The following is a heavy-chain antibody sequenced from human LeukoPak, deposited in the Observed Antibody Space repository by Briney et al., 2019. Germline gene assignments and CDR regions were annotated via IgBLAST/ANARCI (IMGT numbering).Heavy chain of an antibody. CDR1: GYTFTDYY. D-gene: IGHD6-6*01. V-gene: IGHV1-2*04. J-gene: IGHJ6*02. CDR2: INAKSGDT. CDR3: ARDRGSSSEFYYYYYGMDV. Sequence: GASVKVSCKASGYTFTDYYMHWVRQAPGQGLEWMGWINAKSGDTNYAQKFQGWVTMTRDTSISTAYMELSRLRPDDTAVYYCARDRGSSSEFYYYYYGMDVWGQGTTVTVSS.